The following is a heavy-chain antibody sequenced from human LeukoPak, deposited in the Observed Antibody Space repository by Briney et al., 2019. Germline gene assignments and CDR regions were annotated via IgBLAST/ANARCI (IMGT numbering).Heavy chain of an antibody. CDR3: ARSDSSGGARGIQY. CDR2: IYPGDSDT. CDR1: GYNFTSYW. V-gene: IGHV5-51*01. Sequence: GESLKISCKGSGYNFTSYWVGWVRQMPGKGLQCLGTIYPGDSDTRYSPSFQGRVTISVDKSVSTAYLQWSSLKASDTAMYYCARSDSSGGARGIQYWGQGTPVTVSS. J-gene: IGHJ1*01. D-gene: IGHD3-22*01.